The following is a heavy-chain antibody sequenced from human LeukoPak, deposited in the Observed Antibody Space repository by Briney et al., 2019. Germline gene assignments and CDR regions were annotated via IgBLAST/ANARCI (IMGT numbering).Heavy chain of an antibody. CDR2: ISGSRIDI. Sequence: GGTLRLSCAASGFTFSSYAMHWVRQAPGKGLEWVSSISGSRIDIHYADSVKGRFTISRDNAKNSLFLQMHSLRVEDTAVYYCASELGYYYGSGTSDYWGQGTLVTVSS. J-gene: IGHJ4*02. CDR1: GFTFSSYA. D-gene: IGHD3-10*01. V-gene: IGHV3-21*01. CDR3: ASELGYYYGSGTSDY.